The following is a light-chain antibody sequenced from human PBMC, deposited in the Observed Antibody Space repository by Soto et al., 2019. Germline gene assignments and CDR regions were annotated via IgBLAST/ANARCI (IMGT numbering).Light chain of an antibody. CDR2: GAS. Sequence: ENVLTQSPGTLSLSPGERATLSCRASQTVSSYLTWYQQRPGQAPILLIPGASRRATGIPDRFSGSGSGTDFTLTISRLEPEDFALYYCQQYGTSPSTFGQGTRLEIK. V-gene: IGKV3-20*01. CDR1: QTVSSY. J-gene: IGKJ5*01. CDR3: QQYGTSPST.